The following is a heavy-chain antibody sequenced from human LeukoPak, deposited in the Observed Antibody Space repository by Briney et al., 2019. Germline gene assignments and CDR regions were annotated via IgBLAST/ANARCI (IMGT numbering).Heavy chain of an antibody. CDR1: GASISNTAYY. CDR2: IYSSGST. D-gene: IGHD1-26*01. Sequence: SETLSLTCTVSGASISNTAYYWGWIRQPPGKGLEWIGTIYSSGSTYYNPSLKSRVAISVDTSKNQFSLKLSSVTAADTAVYYCARHDGHWFWELLRMGYWGQGILVTVSS. CDR3: ARHDGHWFWELLRMGY. J-gene: IGHJ4*02. V-gene: IGHV4-39*01.